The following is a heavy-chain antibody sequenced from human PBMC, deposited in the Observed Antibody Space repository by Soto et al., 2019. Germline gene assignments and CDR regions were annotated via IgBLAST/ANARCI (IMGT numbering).Heavy chain of an antibody. Sequence: EVHLVESGGGFVQPGGSLRLSCAASGFTFSSYSLNWVRQAPGKGLEWVSYITSSGTTVYYADSVRGRFTISRDNAKNSLYLKMNSLRYDDTAVYYCARGSSNWAYYFDFWGQGTLVTVSS. CDR2: ITSSGTTV. V-gene: IGHV3-48*02. D-gene: IGHD6-13*01. CDR1: GFTFSSYS. J-gene: IGHJ4*02. CDR3: ARGSSNWAYYFDF.